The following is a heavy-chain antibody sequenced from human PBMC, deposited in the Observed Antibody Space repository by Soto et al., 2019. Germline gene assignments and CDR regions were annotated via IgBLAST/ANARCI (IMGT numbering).Heavy chain of an antibody. D-gene: IGHD1-1*01. CDR2: ISAHNGNT. V-gene: IGHV1-18*01. J-gene: IGHJ4*02. Sequence: QVHLVQSGAEVKKPGASVKVSCKCSGYTFTSYGITWVRQAPGQGLEWMGWISAHNGNTDYAQKLQGRVTVTRDTSTSTAYMELRGLRSADTAVYYCARGGYGNYWGQGALVTVSS. CDR3: ARGGYGNY. CDR1: GYTFTSYG.